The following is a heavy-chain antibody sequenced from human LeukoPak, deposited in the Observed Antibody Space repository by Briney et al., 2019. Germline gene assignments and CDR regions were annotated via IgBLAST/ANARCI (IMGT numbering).Heavy chain of an antibody. CDR3: AKATYYYDSHGYNGVFDY. J-gene: IGHJ4*02. D-gene: IGHD3-22*01. V-gene: IGHV3-23*01. Sequence: GGSLRLSCAASGFTLNSYAMSWVRQAPGKGLEWVSAVSGTADNTYYAESVNGRFTISRDNSKNTLYLQMNSLRAEDAGVYYCAKATYYYDSHGYNGVFDYWGQGALVTLSA. CDR2: VSGTADNT. CDR1: GFTLNSYA.